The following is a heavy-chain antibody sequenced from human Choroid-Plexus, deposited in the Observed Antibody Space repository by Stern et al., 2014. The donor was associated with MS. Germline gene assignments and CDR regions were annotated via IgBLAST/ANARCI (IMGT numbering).Heavy chain of an antibody. Sequence: EVQLVESGAEVKKPGESLKISCKGSGYSFTANSVPWVRQMPGKGLEWMGIIYPGGCDTSYTPAFQGPVTLPPDKSISTAYLQWSSLKASDTAMYYCARDYGDYAFDYWGQGTLVTVSS. D-gene: IGHD4-17*01. CDR1: GYSFTANS. CDR2: IYPGGCDT. V-gene: IGHV5-51*01. J-gene: IGHJ4*02. CDR3: ARDYGDYAFDY.